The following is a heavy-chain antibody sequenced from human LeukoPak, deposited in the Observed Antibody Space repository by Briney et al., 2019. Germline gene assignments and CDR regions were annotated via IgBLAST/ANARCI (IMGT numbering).Heavy chain of an antibody. Sequence: GESLKISCKASGYTFSDYWIGWVRQMPGKGLEWMGIINPRDSDIRYSPSFQGQVTILADKSISTAYLQWSSLKASDTAMYYCARQLDDAFDIWGQGTMVTVSS. CDR2: INPRDSDI. CDR1: GYTFSDYW. V-gene: IGHV5-51*01. D-gene: IGHD1-1*01. J-gene: IGHJ3*02. CDR3: ARQLDDAFDI.